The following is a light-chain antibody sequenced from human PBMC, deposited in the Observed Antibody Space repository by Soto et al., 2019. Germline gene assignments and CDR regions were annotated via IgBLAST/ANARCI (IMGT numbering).Light chain of an antibody. CDR1: SSDVGGYNY. J-gene: IGLJ1*01. CDR3: NPYAGNNRYL. V-gene: IGLV2-8*01. CDR2: EVT. Sequence: QSVLTQPPSASGSPGQSVTISCTGTSSDVGGYNYVSWFQQHPGKAPKLIIYEVTKRPSGVPNRFSGSKSGNTASLTVSGLQAEDEADYYCNPYAGNNRYLFGTGTKVTVL.